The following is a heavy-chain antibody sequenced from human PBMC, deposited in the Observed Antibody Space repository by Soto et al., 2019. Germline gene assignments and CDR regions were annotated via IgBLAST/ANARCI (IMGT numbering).Heavy chain of an antibody. Sequence: QVQLQESGPGLVKPSQTLSLTCTVSGGSISSGDYYWSWIRQPPGKGLEWIGYIYYSGSTYYNPSLKRRVTISVDTSKNQFSLKLSSVTAADTAVYYCARAYCGGDCYDTGDYWGQGTLVTVSS. CDR2: IYYSGST. CDR1: GGSISSGDYY. J-gene: IGHJ4*02. V-gene: IGHV4-30-4*01. CDR3: ARAYCGGDCYDTGDY. D-gene: IGHD2-21*02.